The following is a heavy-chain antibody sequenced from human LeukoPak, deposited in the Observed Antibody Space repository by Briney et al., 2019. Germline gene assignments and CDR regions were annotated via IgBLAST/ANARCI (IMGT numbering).Heavy chain of an antibody. CDR2: MYYSGST. V-gene: IGHV4-39*07. CDR1: GFTFSSYA. Sequence: GSLRLSCAASGFTFSSYAMSWIRQPPGKGLEWIGSMYYSGSTYYNPSLKSRVTISVDTSKNQFSLKLRSVTAADTAVYYCARDNSYEGREWHNWFDPWGQGTPVTVSS. J-gene: IGHJ5*02. CDR3: ARDNSYEGREWHNWFDP. D-gene: IGHD5-18*01.